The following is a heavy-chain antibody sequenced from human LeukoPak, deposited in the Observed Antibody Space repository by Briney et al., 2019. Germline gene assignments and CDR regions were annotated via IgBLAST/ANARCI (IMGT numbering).Heavy chain of an antibody. CDR3: ARSCYYDSSGYHGPFDY. Sequence: SETLSLTCAVSGGSISSGGYSWSWIRQPPGKGLEWIGYIYHSGSTYYNPSLKSRVTISVDRSKNQFSLKLSSVTAADTAVYYCARSCYYDSSGYHGPFDYWGQGTLVTVSS. CDR2: IYHSGST. D-gene: IGHD3-22*01. CDR1: GGSISSGGYS. V-gene: IGHV4-30-2*01. J-gene: IGHJ4*02.